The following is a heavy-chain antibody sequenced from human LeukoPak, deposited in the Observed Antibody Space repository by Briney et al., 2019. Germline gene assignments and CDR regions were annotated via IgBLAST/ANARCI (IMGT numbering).Heavy chain of an antibody. CDR2: INPNSGGT. J-gene: IGHJ4*02. Sequence: GASVKVSCKASGYTFTGYYMHWVRQAPGQGLEWMGWINPNSGGTNYAQKFQGRVTMTRDTSISTAYMEPSRLRSDDTAVYYCARDLRGGATSGFLNYWGQGTLVTVSS. CDR1: GYTFTGYY. CDR3: ARDLRGGATSGFLNY. D-gene: IGHD1-26*01. V-gene: IGHV1-2*02.